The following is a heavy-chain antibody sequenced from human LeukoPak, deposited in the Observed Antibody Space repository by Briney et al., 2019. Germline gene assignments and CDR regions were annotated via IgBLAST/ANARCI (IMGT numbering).Heavy chain of an antibody. V-gene: IGHV3-64*01. Sequence: PGGSLRLSCAASGFTFSSYAMHWVRQAPGKGLEYVSAISSNGGSTYYANSVKGRFTISRDNSKNTLYLQMGSLRAEDMAVYYCARAPRGVVMGGNASDIWGQGTMVTVSS. D-gene: IGHD4-23*01. CDR2: ISSNGGST. CDR1: GFTFSSYA. CDR3: ARAPRGVVMGGNASDI. J-gene: IGHJ3*02.